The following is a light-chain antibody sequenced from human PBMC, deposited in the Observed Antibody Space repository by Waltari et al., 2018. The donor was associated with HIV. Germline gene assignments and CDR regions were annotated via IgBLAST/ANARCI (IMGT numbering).Light chain of an antibody. J-gene: IGKJ4*01. CDR1: QSVLYSSNNKNY. CDR2: WAS. Sequence: DIVMTQSPHSLAVSLGERATINCKSSQSVLYSSNNKNYLAWFQQKPGQPPKLLIHWASTRESGVPDRFSGGGSGTDFTLTISSLQAEDVAVYYCQQYNNWPSFGGGTKVEIK. CDR3: QQYNNWPS. V-gene: IGKV4-1*01.